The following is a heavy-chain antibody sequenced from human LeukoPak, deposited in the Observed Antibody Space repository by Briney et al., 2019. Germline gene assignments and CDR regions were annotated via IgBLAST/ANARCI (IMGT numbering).Heavy chain of an antibody. V-gene: IGHV4-39*07. CDR3: SRASSTSYYDY. D-gene: IGHD6-19*01. CDR1: GGSISSSSYY. J-gene: IGHJ4*02. CDR2: IYYSGST. Sequence: SETLSLTCTVSGGSISSSSYYWGWIRQPPGKGLEWIGSIYYSGSTYYNPSLKSRVTISVDTSKNQFSLKLSSVTAADTALYYCSRASSTSYYDYWGQGSLVTVSS.